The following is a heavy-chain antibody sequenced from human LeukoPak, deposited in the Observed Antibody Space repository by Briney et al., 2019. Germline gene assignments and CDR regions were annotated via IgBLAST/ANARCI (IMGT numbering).Heavy chain of an antibody. CDR2: IKSKIDGGTT. CDR1: GFTFRNAW. CDR3: TTASYHCYDSSGYYL. J-gene: IGHJ5*02. D-gene: IGHD3-22*01. V-gene: IGHV3-15*01. Sequence: GGSLRLSCAVSGFTFRNAWMNWVRQAPGEVLEWVGRIKSKIDGGTTDYAAPVKGRFTISRDESKNTLYLQMNSLKTEDTSVYYCTTASYHCYDSSGYYLWGQGTLVTVSS.